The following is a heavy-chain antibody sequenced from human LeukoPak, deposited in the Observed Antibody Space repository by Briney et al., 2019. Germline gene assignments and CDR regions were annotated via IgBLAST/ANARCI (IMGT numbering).Heavy chain of an antibody. CDR3: ARSAGYYDSSAYGDY. CDR2: IYHSGST. J-gene: IGHJ4*02. CDR1: GYSISSGYY. V-gene: IGHV4-38-2*02. Sequence: SETLSLTCTVSGYSISSGYYWGWIRQPPGQGLEWIGSIYHSGSTYYNPSLKSRVTISVDTSKNQFSLKLSSVTAADTAVYYCARSAGYYDSSAYGDYWGQGTLVTVSS. D-gene: IGHD3-22*01.